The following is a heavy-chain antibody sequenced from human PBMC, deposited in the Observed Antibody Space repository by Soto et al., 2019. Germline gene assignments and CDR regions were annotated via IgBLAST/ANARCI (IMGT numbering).Heavy chain of an antibody. V-gene: IGHV3-33*01. Sequence: PGGSPXLSCAASELSLAKEGIHGVHQAPGKGLEGVAVLYFDGGDRYYADSVKGRFIVSRDSSKNTHYLQMNSLRAEDTAVYYCARDGDTSGHYGIFDYWGQGT. CDR3: ARDGDTSGHYGIFDY. CDR2: LYFDGGDR. D-gene: IGHD3-22*01. CDR1: ELSLAKEG. J-gene: IGHJ4*02.